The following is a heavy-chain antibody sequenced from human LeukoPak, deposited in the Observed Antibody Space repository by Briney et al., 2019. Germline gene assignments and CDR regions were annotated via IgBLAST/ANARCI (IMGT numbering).Heavy chain of an antibody. D-gene: IGHD4/OR15-4a*01. CDR1: GFTFSSYS. CDR3: ARSGSFLVLTPDY. V-gene: IGHV3-21*01. J-gene: IGHJ4*02. CDR2: ISSSSSYI. Sequence: GGSLRLSCAASGFTFSSYSMNWVRQAPGKGLEWVSSISSSSSYIYYADSVKGRFTISRDNAKNLLYLQMNSLRAEDTAVYYCARSGSFLVLTPDYWGQGALVTVSS.